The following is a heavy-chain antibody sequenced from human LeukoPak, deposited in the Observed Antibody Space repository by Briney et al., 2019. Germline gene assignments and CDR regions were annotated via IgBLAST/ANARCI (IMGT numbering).Heavy chain of an antibody. V-gene: IGHV3-23*01. Sequence: GGTLRLSCAASGFTFNNYGMSWVRQAPGRGLEWVSAISRDGGDTFYADSVKGRFTISRDNSKNTLYLQMNSLRAEDTAVYYCAKGNPVVAATWVGIFDYWGQGTLVTVSS. CDR3: AKGNPVVAATWVGIFDY. CDR1: GFTFNNYG. D-gene: IGHD2-15*01. J-gene: IGHJ4*02. CDR2: ISRDGGDT.